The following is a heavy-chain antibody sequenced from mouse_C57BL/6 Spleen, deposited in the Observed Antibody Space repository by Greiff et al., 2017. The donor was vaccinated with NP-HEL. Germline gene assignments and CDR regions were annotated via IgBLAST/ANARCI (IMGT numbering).Heavy chain of an antibody. V-gene: IGHV1-82*01. Sequence: QVQLQQSGPELVKPGASVKISCKASGYAFSSSWMNWVKQRPGKGLEWIGRIYPGDGDTNYNGKFKGKATLTADKSSSTAYMQLSSLTSEDSAVYFCARERHARDYWGQGTSVTVSS. D-gene: IGHD2-12*01. J-gene: IGHJ4*01. CDR2: IYPGDGDT. CDR1: GYAFSSSW. CDR3: ARERHARDY.